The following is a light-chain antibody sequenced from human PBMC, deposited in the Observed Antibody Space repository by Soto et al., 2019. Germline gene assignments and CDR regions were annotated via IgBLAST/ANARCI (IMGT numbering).Light chain of an antibody. CDR2: AAS. CDR3: QKYNSAPLT. Sequence: DIQMTQSPSSLSASLEDRVTITCRASQGIGAYLAWFQQKPGKVPKLLIYAASTLQSGVPSRFSGSGSGTDFTLTITSLQPEDVATYYCQKYNSAPLTFGGGTKVEIK. V-gene: IGKV1-27*01. CDR1: QGIGAY. J-gene: IGKJ4*01.